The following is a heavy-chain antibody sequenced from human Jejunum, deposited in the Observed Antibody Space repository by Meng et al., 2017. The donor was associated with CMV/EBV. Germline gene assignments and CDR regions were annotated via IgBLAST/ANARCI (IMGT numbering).Heavy chain of an antibody. V-gene: IGHV4-61*02. CDR3: ARGDFTRGYYFDS. J-gene: IGHJ4*02. CDR1: GDSISRDHVY. D-gene: IGHD3-10*01. Sequence: QVQLQQSGPGLVKPSQTLSLACTVSGDSISRDHVYWSWIRQPVGKGLEWIGRIYSIGSTTYNGSLKSRITMFLDTSANQFSLKLTSVTAADTAVYYCARGDFTRGYYFDSWGQGTLVTVSS. CDR2: IYSIGST.